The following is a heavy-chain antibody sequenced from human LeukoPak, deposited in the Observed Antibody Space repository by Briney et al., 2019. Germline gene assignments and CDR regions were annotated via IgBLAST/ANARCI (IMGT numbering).Heavy chain of an antibody. CDR1: GGSISSGGYS. Sequence: KTSEALSLTCTVSGGSISSGGYSWSWIRQPPGKGLEWIGYIYHSGSTYYNPSLKSRVTISVDRSKNQFSLKLNSVTAADTAVYYCARARGYGVGYFDYWGQGTLVTVSS. D-gene: IGHD6-13*01. CDR3: ARARGYGVGYFDY. CDR2: IYHSGST. V-gene: IGHV4-30-2*01. J-gene: IGHJ4*02.